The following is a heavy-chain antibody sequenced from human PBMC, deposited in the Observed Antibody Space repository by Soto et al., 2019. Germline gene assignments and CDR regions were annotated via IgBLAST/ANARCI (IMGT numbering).Heavy chain of an antibody. D-gene: IGHD2-2*01. CDR2: IIPVFGTP. V-gene: IGHV1-69*12. J-gene: IGHJ6*02. CDR3: ARERSVGYCITTTCPKPFYYYAMDV. CDR1: GGTFTNYA. Sequence: QVQLVQSGAEVKKPGSSLKVSCKASGGTFTNYAFSWVRQAPGQGLEWMGGIIPVFGTPDYAQKFQGRVTNTADESTRTASMELSSLRSDDTAVYYCARERSVGYCITTTCPKPFYYYAMDVWGQGTTVTVSS.